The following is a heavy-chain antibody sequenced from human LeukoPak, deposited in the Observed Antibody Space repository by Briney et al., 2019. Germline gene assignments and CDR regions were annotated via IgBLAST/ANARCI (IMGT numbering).Heavy chain of an antibody. Sequence: SETLSLTCAVYGGSFSGYYWSWIRQPPGKGLEWIGEINHSGSTNYNPSLKSRVTISVDTSKNQFSLKPGSVTAADTAVYYCARSRTEWELLGYWGQGTLVTVSS. CDR2: INHSGST. CDR3: ARSRTEWELLGY. V-gene: IGHV4-34*01. J-gene: IGHJ4*02. D-gene: IGHD1-26*01. CDR1: GGSFSGYY.